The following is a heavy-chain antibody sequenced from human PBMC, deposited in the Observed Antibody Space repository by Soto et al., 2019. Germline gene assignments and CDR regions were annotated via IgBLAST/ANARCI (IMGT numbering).Heavy chain of an antibody. CDR3: ARQVVTHDAFDI. J-gene: IGHJ3*02. CDR2: INSDGSST. Sequence: PGGSLRLSCAASGFTFSSYWMHWVRQAPGKGLVWVSRINSDGSSTSYADSVKGRFTISRDNAKNTLYLQMNSLRAEDTAVYYCARQVVTHDAFDIWGQGTMVTVS. V-gene: IGHV3-74*01. CDR1: GFTFSSYW. D-gene: IGHD2-21*02.